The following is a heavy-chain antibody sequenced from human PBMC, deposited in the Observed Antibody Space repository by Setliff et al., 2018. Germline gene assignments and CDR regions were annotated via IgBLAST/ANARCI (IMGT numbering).Heavy chain of an antibody. CDR2: IITSTGKT. Sequence: ASVKVSCKASGYTFTNFGFHWLRQAPGQGLEWMAMIITSTGKTSCAQKFQGRVTVTTDTYTGTGYMELRSLRSDDTAMYYCVREGVDSRSSTDYRYYMDVWGKGTTVTVSS. CDR3: VREGVDSRSSTDYRYYMDV. J-gene: IGHJ6*03. D-gene: IGHD3-22*01. V-gene: IGHV1-18*01. CDR1: GYTFTNFG.